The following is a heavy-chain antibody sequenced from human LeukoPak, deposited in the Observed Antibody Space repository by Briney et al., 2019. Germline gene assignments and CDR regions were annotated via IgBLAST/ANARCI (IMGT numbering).Heavy chain of an antibody. D-gene: IGHD2-2*01. V-gene: IGHV4-34*01. CDR3: ARGRGQTDCSSTSCYEEPYYYYMDV. J-gene: IGHJ6*03. Sequence: SETLSLTCAVYGGSFSGYYWSWIRQPPGKGLEWIGEINHSGSTNYNPSLKSRVTISVDTSKNQFSLKLSSVTAADTAVYYCARGRGQTDCSSTSCYEEPYYYYMDVWGKGTTVTVSS. CDR2: INHSGST. CDR1: GGSFSGYY.